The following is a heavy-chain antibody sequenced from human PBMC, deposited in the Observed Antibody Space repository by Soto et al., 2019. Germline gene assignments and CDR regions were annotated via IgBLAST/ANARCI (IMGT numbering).Heavy chain of an antibody. J-gene: IGHJ4*02. CDR3: AKVLTKAGTFGYFDY. CDR1: GFTFSSYG. CDR2: ISYDGSNK. D-gene: IGHD6-19*01. Sequence: GGSLRLSCAASGFTFSSYGMHWVRQAPGKGLEWVAVISYDGSNKYYADSVKGRFTISRDNSKNTLYLQMNSLRAEDTAVYYCAKVLTKAGTFGYFDYWGQGTLVTVSS. V-gene: IGHV3-30*18.